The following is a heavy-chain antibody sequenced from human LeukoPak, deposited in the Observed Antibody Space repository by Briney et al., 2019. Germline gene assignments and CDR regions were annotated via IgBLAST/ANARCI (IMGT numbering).Heavy chain of an antibody. J-gene: IGHJ4*02. V-gene: IGHV3-53*01. CDR1: GLTLNNNY. D-gene: IGHD5-24*01. CDR3: ATEGYIYFEY. Sequence: GGSLTLSCAPSGLTLNNNYISWLRQAPGRAVGGVSLIFGDSRTYYADSVRGRFTISRDNSKNTLYLQMNSLRAEDTAVYFCATEGYIYFEYWGQGTLVTVSS. CDR2: IFGDSRT.